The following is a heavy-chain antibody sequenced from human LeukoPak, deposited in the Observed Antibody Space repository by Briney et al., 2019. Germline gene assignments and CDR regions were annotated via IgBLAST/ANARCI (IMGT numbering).Heavy chain of an antibody. D-gene: IGHD3-3*01. CDR3: ATGIGTLWSGYYHDY. Sequence: ASVKVSCKASGGTFSTYAISWVRQAPGQGLEWMGRIIPVLGVANYAQKFQGRVTISADKSTSTAYMEVSSLRSEDTAAYYCATGIGTLWSGYYHDYWGQGTLVTVSS. CDR1: GGTFSTYA. V-gene: IGHV1-69*04. CDR2: IIPVLGVA. J-gene: IGHJ4*02.